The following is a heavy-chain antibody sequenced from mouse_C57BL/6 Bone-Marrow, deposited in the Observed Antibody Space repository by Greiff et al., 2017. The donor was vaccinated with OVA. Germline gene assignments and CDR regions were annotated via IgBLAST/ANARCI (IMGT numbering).Heavy chain of an antibody. V-gene: IGHV2-9-1*01. CDR1: GFSLTSYA. CDR3: ARKETGGFAY. J-gene: IGHJ3*01. CDR2: IWPGGGA. Sequence: VQLQQSGPGLVAPSPCLSITCTVSGFSLTSYAIRWVRQPPGKGLEWLGVIWPGGGANYNSALKSSLSNSKDNAKSQVILEMNSLRTEETARYYCARKETGGFAYWGQGTLVTVSA.